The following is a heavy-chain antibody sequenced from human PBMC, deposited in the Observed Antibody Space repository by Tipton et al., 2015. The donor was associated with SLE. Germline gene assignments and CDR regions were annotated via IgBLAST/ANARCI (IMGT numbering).Heavy chain of an antibody. D-gene: IGHD1-1*01. CDR3: AGVLAVLERLAFDI. V-gene: IGHV4-38-2*01. CDR2: IYHSGST. Sequence: TLSLTCAVSGYSISSGYYWGWIRQPPGKGLEWIGSIYHSGSTYYNPSLTSRVTISVDTSKTQFSLKLSSVTAADTAVYYCAGVLAVLERLAFDIWGQGTMVTVSS. J-gene: IGHJ3*02. CDR1: GYSISSGYY.